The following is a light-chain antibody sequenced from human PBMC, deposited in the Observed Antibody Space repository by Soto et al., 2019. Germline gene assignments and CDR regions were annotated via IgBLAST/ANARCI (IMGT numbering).Light chain of an antibody. CDR3: QSYDSSLSGVV. CDR2: GNS. Sequence: QSVLTQPPSVSGAPGQRVTISCTGSSSNIGAGYDVHWYQQLPGTAPKLLIYGNSNRPSGVPDRFSGSKSGTSASLAITGVQGEDEAYYYCQSYDSSLSGVVFGGGTKLTVL. V-gene: IGLV1-40*01. CDR1: SSNIGAGYD. J-gene: IGLJ2*01.